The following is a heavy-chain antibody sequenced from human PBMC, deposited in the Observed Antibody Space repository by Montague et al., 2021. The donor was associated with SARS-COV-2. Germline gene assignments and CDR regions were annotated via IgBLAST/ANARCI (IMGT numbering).Heavy chain of an antibody. CDR2: IFYTGTK. V-gene: IGHV4-39*01. CDR3: ARHYGSGFDY. Sequence: SETLSLTCTVSGGSISSSSYHWGWIRQPPGKGLDWIGNIFYTGTKYYNPSPKSRVTIFVDTSKNQFSLKLTSVAAADTAVYYCARHYGSGFDYWGQGTLLTVSS. D-gene: IGHD3-10*01. CDR1: GGSISSSSYH. J-gene: IGHJ4*02.